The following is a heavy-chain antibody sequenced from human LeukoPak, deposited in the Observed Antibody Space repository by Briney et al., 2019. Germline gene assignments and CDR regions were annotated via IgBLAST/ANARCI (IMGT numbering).Heavy chain of an antibody. CDR2: ISSSSSTI. J-gene: IGHJ4*02. Sequence: QPGGSLRLSCAASGFTFSSYSMNWVRQAPGKGLEWVSYISSSSSTIYYADSVKGRFTISRDNAKNSLYLQMNSLRAEDTAVYYCARVGLGVTSWPFDYWGQGTLVTVSS. D-gene: IGHD3-10*01. CDR3: ARVGLGVTSWPFDY. V-gene: IGHV3-48*04. CDR1: GFTFSSYS.